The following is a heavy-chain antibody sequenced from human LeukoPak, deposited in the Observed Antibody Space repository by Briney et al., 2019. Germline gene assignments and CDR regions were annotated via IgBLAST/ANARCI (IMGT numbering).Heavy chain of an antibody. CDR3: ARLGLEVGGPNWFDP. CDR1: GFSFSSNW. Sequence: SGGSLRLPCAAPGFSFSSNWMGWVRQAPGKGLEWVAHIKRDGSQKYYLDSVKGRFTISRDNAKNSLYLQMNSLRVEDTAAYYCARLGLEVGGPNWFDPWGQGTLVTVSS. D-gene: IGHD1-1*01. CDR2: IKRDGSQK. V-gene: IGHV3-7*01. J-gene: IGHJ5*02.